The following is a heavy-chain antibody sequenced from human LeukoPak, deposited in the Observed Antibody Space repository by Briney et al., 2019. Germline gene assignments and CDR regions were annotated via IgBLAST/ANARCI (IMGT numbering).Heavy chain of an antibody. CDR1: GGTFSSHA. CDR3: ARGKSGYDYGLDH. D-gene: IGHD5-12*01. V-gene: IGHV1-69*05. J-gene: IGHJ4*02. Sequence: SVKVSCKASGGTFSSHAISWVRQAPGQGLEWVGGLIPVFGTTNYAEKFHGRVTITTDESTRTSYMELRSLKSDEAAVDYCARGKSGYDYGLDHWGQGILVIVSS. CDR2: LIPVFGTT.